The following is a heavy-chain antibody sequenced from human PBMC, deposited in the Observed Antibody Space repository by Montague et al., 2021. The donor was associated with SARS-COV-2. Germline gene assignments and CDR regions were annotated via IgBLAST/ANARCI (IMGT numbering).Heavy chain of an antibody. CDR2: ISYSGRT. CDR1: GGSVSSSPYY. V-gene: IGHV4-39*01. Sequence: SETLSLTCTVSGGSVSSSPYYWGWIRQPPGRGLEWVGSISYSGRTYFSPSLKSRLTISVDSSENQSSLRLSSVTAADTAVYYCASSYYYGSGTYVCNYYMDVWGKGTTVTVSS. J-gene: IGHJ6*03. D-gene: IGHD3-10*01. CDR3: ASSYYYGSGTYVCNYYMDV.